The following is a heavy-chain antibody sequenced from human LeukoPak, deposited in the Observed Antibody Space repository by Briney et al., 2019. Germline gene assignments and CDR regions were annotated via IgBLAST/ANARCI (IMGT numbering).Heavy chain of an antibody. CDR3: TRSTNLEAFDI. Sequence: SETLSLTCAVYGGSFSGYYWSWIRQPPRKGLEWIGEINHSGSTNYNPSLKSRVTISVDTSKNQCSLKLNSVTTADTAVYYCTRSTNLEAFDIWGQGTMVTVSS. D-gene: IGHD2-8*01. V-gene: IGHV4-34*01. CDR1: GGSFSGYY. CDR2: INHSGST. J-gene: IGHJ3*02.